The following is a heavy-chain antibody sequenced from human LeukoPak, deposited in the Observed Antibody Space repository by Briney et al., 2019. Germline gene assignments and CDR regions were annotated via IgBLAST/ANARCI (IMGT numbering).Heavy chain of an antibody. V-gene: IGHV1-3*01. CDR2: INAGNGNT. J-gene: IGHJ4*02. Sequence: ASVKVSCKASGYTFTSYAMHWVRQAPGQRLEWMGWINAGNGNTKYLQKFQGRVTITRDTSASTAYMELSSLRSEDTAVYYCARGGFWSGFSWGQGTLVTVSS. D-gene: IGHD3-3*01. CDR3: ARGGFWSGFS. CDR1: GYTFTSYA.